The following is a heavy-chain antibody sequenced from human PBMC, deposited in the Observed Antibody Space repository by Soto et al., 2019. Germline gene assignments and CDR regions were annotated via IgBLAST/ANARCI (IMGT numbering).Heavy chain of an antibody. D-gene: IGHD3-10*01. CDR3: ARGVGLLWFGELSDDAFDI. Sequence: PSETLSLTCAVYGGSFRGYYLSWIRQPPGKGLEWIGEINHSGSTNYNPSLKSRVTISVDTSKNQFSLKLSSVTAADTAVYYCARGVGLLWFGELSDDAFDIWGQGTMVT. J-gene: IGHJ3*02. V-gene: IGHV4-34*01. CDR2: INHSGST. CDR1: GGSFRGYY.